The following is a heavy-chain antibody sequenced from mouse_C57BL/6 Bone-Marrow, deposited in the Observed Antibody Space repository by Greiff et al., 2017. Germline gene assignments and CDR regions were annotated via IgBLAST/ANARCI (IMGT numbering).Heavy chain of an antibody. V-gene: IGHV1-4*01. J-gene: IGHJ4*01. Sequence: QVQLQQSGAELARPGASVKMSCKASGYTFTSYSMHWVKQRPGQGLEWIGYINPSSGYTKYNQKFKDKATLTADKSSSTAYMQLSSLTSEDSAVYDCARSRYAMDYWGQGTAVTVTA. CDR2: INPSSGYT. CDR3: ARSRYAMDY. CDR1: GYTFTSYS.